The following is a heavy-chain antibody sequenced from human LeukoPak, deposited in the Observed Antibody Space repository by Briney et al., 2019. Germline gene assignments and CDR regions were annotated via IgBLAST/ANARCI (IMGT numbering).Heavy chain of an antibody. CDR3: TTDAPGYYDSSGYYLDY. Sequence: GGSLRLSCAASGFTFSNAWMSWVRQAPGKGLEWVGRIKSKTDGGTTDYAVPVKGRFTISRDDSKNTLYLQMNSLKTEDTAVYYCTTDAPGYYDSSGYYLDYWGQGTLVTVSS. J-gene: IGHJ4*02. CDR2: IKSKTDGGTT. V-gene: IGHV3-15*01. D-gene: IGHD3-22*01. CDR1: GFTFSNAW.